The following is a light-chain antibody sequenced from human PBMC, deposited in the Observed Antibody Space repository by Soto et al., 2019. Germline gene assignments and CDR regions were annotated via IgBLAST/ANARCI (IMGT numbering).Light chain of an antibody. Sequence: QSVLTQPASVSGSPGQSITISCTGTSSDVGSYNLVSWYQQHPGKAQKLMIYEVSKRPSGVSNRFSGSKSGNTASLKFFGFQAGDEAFFYCSSYAVISFFYVLETGTKVT. CDR3: SSYAVISFFYV. J-gene: IGLJ1*01. CDR2: EVS. CDR1: SSDVGSYNL. V-gene: IGLV2-23*02.